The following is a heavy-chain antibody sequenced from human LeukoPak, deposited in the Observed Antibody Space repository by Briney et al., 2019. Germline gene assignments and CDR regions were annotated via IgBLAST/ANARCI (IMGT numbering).Heavy chain of an antibody. CDR1: GFTFSSYA. D-gene: IGHD6-6*01. J-gene: IGHJ4*02. CDR3: AKGGFYSSSSPFDY. CDR2: ISGSGGST. V-gene: IGHV3-23*01. Sequence: TGGSLRLSCAASGFTFSSYAMSWVRQAPGKGLEWVSAISGSGGSTYYADSVKGRFTISRDNSKNTLYLQMNSLRAEDTAVYYCAKGGFYSSSSPFDYWGQGTLVTVSS.